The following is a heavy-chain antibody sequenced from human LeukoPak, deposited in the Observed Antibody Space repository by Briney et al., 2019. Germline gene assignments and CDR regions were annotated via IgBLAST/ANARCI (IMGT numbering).Heavy chain of an antibody. CDR3: AREQTAYNYGMDV. CDR2: ISNVGGTT. J-gene: IGHJ6*02. CDR1: GFTFSTYS. Sequence: GGSLRLSCAASGFTFSTYSMNWVRQAPGKGPEWVASISNVGGTTYYVDSVKGRFTITRDESENTVFLQLNSLRPDDTAVYYCAREQTAYNYGMDVWGQGTTVTVSS. V-gene: IGHV3-30*03.